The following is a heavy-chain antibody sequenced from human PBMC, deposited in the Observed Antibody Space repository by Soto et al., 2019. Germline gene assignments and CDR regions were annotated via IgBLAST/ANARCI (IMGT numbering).Heavy chain of an antibody. CDR1: GFTFSSYA. CDR3: VKDQGSSWSNGFHI. V-gene: IGHV3-23*01. J-gene: IGHJ3*02. Sequence: EVQVLESGGGLVEPGGSLRLSCAASGFTFSSYAMSWVRQAPGKGLEWVSGIGSSGGSTHDADSVKGRFIISRDNSKTTLYLQMNSLRAEDTAVYYCVKDQGSSWSNGFHIWGQGTMVTVSS. D-gene: IGHD2-8*01. CDR2: IGSSGGST.